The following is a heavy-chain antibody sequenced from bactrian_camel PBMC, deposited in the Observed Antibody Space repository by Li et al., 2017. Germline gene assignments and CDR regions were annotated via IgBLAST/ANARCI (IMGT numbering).Heavy chain of an antibody. J-gene: IGHJ6*01. D-gene: IGHD5*01. CDR1: GFAFQYYQ. V-gene: IGHV3S1*01. CDR3: AKGVGPNDFGY. Sequence: HVQLVESGGGSVQAGGSLRLSCAASGFAFQYYQMYWVRQAPGKGLEWVSTIERDGGTADYADSVKGRFTISQDNAENTLYLQMNSLKSKDTALYYCAKGVGPNDFGYWGQGTQVTVS. CDR2: IERDGGTA.